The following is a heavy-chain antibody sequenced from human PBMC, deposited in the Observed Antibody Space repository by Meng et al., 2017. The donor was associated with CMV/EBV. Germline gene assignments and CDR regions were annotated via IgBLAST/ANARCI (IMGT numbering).Heavy chain of an antibody. J-gene: IGHJ6*02. Sequence: ASVKVSCKASGYTFTGYYTHWVRQAPGQGLEWMGWINPNSGGTNYAQKFQGRVTMTRDTSISTAYMELSRLRSDDTAVYYCARDSGRVLRYFDWVPPSGMDVWGQGTTVTVSS. CDR3: ARDSGRVLRYFDWVPPSGMDV. CDR1: GYTFTGYY. D-gene: IGHD3-9*01. V-gene: IGHV1-2*02. CDR2: INPNSGGT.